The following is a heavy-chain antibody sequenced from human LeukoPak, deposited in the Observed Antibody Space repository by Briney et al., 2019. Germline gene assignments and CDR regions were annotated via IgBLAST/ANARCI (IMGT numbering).Heavy chain of an antibody. CDR2: IYSGGGT. D-gene: IGHD5-18*01. CDR1: GFTVRNNY. Sequence: GGSLRLSCEASGFTVRNNYMTWVRQAPGKGLEWVSIIYSGGGTYHADSVKDRFTISRDNSKNTLFPQMNSLRVEDSAVYYCTRVFAYSYGDFDNWGQGTLVAVSS. J-gene: IGHJ4*02. V-gene: IGHV3-66*01. CDR3: TRVFAYSYGDFDN.